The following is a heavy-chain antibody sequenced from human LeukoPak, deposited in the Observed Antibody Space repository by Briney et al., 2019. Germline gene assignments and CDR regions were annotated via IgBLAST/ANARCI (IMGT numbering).Heavy chain of an antibody. CDR1: GGSISSGGYY. V-gene: IGHV4-31*03. Sequence: PSETLSLTCTVSGGSISSGGYYWSWIRQHPGKGLEWIGYIYYSGSTYYNPSLKSRVTISVDTSKNQFSLKLSSVTAADTAVYYCASVYSGYFYYMDVWGKGTTVTVSS. CDR3: ASVYSGYFYYMDV. CDR2: IYYSGST. J-gene: IGHJ6*03. D-gene: IGHD1-26*01.